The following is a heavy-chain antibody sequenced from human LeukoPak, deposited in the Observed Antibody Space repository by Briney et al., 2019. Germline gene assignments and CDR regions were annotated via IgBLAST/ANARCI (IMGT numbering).Heavy chain of an antibody. CDR2: IRCRGSRT. V-gene: IGHV3-23*01. D-gene: IGHD6-13*01. J-gene: IGHJ4*02. CDR3: ARGKAIALSSFDS. Sequence: GGSLRLSCAAWGFTLRRYDERGVREARGGGGEGVAGIRCRGSRTYYSVSVNRRFSIPRDNSKNTTSLQMNCLRAEDTALYYCARGKAIALSSFDSWGQGTLVTVSS. CDR1: GFTLRRYD.